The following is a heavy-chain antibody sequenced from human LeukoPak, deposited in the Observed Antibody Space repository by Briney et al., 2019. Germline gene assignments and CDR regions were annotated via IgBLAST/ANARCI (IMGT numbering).Heavy chain of an antibody. CDR2: IYHSGST. CDR3: ARGGPLYYYGSGSSKTRNFDY. Sequence: SETLSLTCAVSGGSISSSNWWSWVRQPPGKGLEWIGEIYHSGSTNYNPSLKSRVTISVDKSKNQFSLKLSSVTAADTAVYYCARGGPLYYYGSGSSKTRNFDYWGQGTLVTVSS. D-gene: IGHD3-10*01. CDR1: GGSISSSNW. V-gene: IGHV4-4*02. J-gene: IGHJ4*02.